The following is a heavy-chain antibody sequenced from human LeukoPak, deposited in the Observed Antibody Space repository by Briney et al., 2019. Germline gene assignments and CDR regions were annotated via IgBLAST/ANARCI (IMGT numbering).Heavy chain of an antibody. V-gene: IGHV3-73*01. CDR2: IRSKANSYAT. CDR3: AKDYSVGGSLIDY. Sequence: PGGSLRLSCAASGFTFSGSAMHWVRQASGKGLEWVGRIRSKANSYATAYAASVKARFTISRDNSKNTLYLQMNSLRAEDTAVYYCAKDYSVGGSLIDYWGQGTLVTVSS. CDR1: GFTFSGSA. D-gene: IGHD1-26*01. J-gene: IGHJ4*02.